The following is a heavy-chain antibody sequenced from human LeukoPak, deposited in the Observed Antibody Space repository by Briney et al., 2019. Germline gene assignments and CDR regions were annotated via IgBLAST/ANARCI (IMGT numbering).Heavy chain of an antibody. Sequence: ASLKVSCKASGYTFTSHYMHSVRQAPGQGLDWMGIINLSGGITSYAQKFQGRVTMTRDTSTSTVYMELSSLRSEDTAVYYCARTLNYDSSCFDYWGQGTLVTVSS. CDR1: GYTFTSHY. J-gene: IGHJ4*02. D-gene: IGHD3-22*01. V-gene: IGHV1-46*01. CDR2: INLSGGIT. CDR3: ARTLNYDSSCFDY.